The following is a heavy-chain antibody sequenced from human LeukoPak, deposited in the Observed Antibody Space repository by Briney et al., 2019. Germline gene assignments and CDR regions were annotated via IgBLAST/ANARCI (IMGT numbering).Heavy chain of an antibody. V-gene: IGHV4-59*04. CDR3: ASKARYFDWFCCDYMDV. J-gene: IGHJ6*03. D-gene: IGHD3-9*01. Sequence: PSETLSLTCTVSGGSISSYYWSWIRQPPGKGLEWIGSIYHSGSTYYNPSLKSRVTISVDTSKNQFSLKLSSVTAADTAVYYCASKARYFDWFCCDYMDVWGKGTTVTVSS. CDR2: IYHSGST. CDR1: GGSISSYY.